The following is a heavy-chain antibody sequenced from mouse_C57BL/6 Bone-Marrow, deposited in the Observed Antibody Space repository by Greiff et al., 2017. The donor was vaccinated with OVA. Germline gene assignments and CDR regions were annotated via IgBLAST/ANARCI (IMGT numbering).Heavy chain of an antibody. Sequence: QVQLQQPGAELVKPGASVKVSCKASGYTFTSYWMHWVKQRPGQGLEWIGRIHPSDSDTNYNQKFKGKATLTVDKSSSTAYMQLSSLTSEDSAVYDCAMRGIAQATRLFAYWGQGTLVTVSA. D-gene: IGHD3-2*02. CDR1: GYTFTSYW. CDR3: AMRGIAQATRLFAY. V-gene: IGHV1-74*01. J-gene: IGHJ3*01. CDR2: IHPSDSDT.